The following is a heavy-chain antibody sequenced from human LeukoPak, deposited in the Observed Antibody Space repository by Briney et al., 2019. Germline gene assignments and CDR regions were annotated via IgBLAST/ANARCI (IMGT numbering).Heavy chain of an antibody. V-gene: IGHV3-21*01. D-gene: IGHD2-15*01. Sequence: GGALRPPCSVSGFTFSSYSMHWVRQAPGKRVEGVSCIRTVTSSIYYADAVKGRFTVSRDNAKNSLYLEMNSLRAEDTAVYYCAREGLPSGATKIFDYWGQGTLVAVSS. CDR2: IRTVTSSI. J-gene: IGHJ4*02. CDR3: AREGLPSGATKIFDY. CDR1: GFTFSSYS.